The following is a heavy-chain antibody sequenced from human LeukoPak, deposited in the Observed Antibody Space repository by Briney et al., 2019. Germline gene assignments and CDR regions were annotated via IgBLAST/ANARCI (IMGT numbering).Heavy chain of an antibody. CDR1: GFTFSSYS. CDR3: AKDELWSGDY. CDR2: ISSSSSYI. J-gene: IGHJ4*02. Sequence: NAGGSLRLSCAASGFTFSSYSMNWVRQAPGKGLEWVSSISSSSSYIYYADSVKGRFTISRDNSKNTLYLQMNSLRAEDTAVYYCAKDELWSGDYWGQGTLVTVSS. V-gene: IGHV3-21*01. D-gene: IGHD2-21*01.